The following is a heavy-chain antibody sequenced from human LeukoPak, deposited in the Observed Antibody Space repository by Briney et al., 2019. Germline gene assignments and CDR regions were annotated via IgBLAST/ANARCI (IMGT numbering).Heavy chain of an antibody. D-gene: IGHD1-26*01. CDR3: AKDGDSGSYLDY. J-gene: IGHJ4*02. CDR2: ISGSGGST. Sequence: GGSLRLPCAASGFTFSSYAMSWVRQAPGKGLEWVSAISGSGGSTYYADSVKGRFTISRDNSKNTLYLQMNSLRAEDTAVYYCAKDGDSGSYLDYWGQGTLVTVSS. CDR1: GFTFSSYA. V-gene: IGHV3-23*01.